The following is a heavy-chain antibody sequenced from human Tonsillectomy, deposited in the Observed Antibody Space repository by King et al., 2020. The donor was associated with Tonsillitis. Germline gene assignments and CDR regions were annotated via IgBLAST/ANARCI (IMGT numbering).Heavy chain of an antibody. D-gene: IGHD2-21*02. CDR2: ISGSGGST. J-gene: IGHJ5*02. V-gene: IGHV3-23*04. CDR1: GFTFSSYV. CDR3: MAYCGGDCWFDP. Sequence: VQLVESGGGLVQPGGSLRLSCAASGFTFSSYVMSWVRQAPGKGLEWVSAISGSGGSTYYADSVKGRFTISRDNSKNTLYLQMNSLRAEDTAVYYCMAYCGGDCWFDPWGQGTLVTVSS.